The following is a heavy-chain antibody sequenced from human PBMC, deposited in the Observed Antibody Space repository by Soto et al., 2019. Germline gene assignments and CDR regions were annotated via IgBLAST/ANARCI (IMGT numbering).Heavy chain of an antibody. CDR1: GGTFSSYA. CDR2: IIPIFGTA. D-gene: IGHD4-17*01. CDR3: ARVGTTVVTPRYYYYGMDV. Sequence: QVQLVQSGAEVKKPGSSVKVSCKASGGTFSSYAISWVRQAPGQGLEWMGGIIPIFGTANYAQKFQGRVTITADESTSTAYMELSSLRSEDTAVYYCARVGTTVVTPRYYYYGMDVWGQGPTVTVSS. V-gene: IGHV1-69*01. J-gene: IGHJ6*02.